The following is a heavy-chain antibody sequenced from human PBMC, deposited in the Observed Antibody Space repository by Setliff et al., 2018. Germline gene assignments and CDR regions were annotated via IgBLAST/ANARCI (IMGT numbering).Heavy chain of an antibody. Sequence: SETLSLTCTASDGSSSSHYWSWIRQPPGKGLEWIGYIHFSATTNYNPSLKSRVTLSLDTSKNQFSLELSSVTAADTAMYYCARENGYCSGGACYFMFDYWGQGTLVTVSS. CDR1: DGSSSSHY. CDR3: ARENGYCSGGACYFMFDY. CDR2: IHFSATT. D-gene: IGHD2-15*01. J-gene: IGHJ4*02. V-gene: IGHV4-59*11.